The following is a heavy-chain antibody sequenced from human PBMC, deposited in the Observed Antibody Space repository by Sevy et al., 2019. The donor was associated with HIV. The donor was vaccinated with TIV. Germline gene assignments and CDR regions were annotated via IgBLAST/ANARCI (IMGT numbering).Heavy chain of an antibody. J-gene: IGHJ5*02. CDR3: TRLQYSDSSRWFDP. Sequence: GGSLRLSCGASGFTFNSYWMTWVRQAPGKGLEWVGNIEEDGSEKYYVDSVKGRFTISRDNTKNSLYLQMTSLSAEDTAVYYCTRLQYSDSSRWFDPWGQGTLVTVSS. V-gene: IGHV3-7*01. D-gene: IGHD1-26*01. CDR2: IEEDGSEK. CDR1: GFTFNSYW.